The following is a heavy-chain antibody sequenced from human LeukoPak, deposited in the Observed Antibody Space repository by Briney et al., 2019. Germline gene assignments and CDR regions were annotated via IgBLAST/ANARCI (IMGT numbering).Heavy chain of an antibody. V-gene: IGHV3-7*03. J-gene: IGHJ4*02. Sequence: PGGSLRLSCAASGFTFSSYWMSWVRQAPGKGLEWVANIKQDGSEKYYVDSVKGRFTISRHNSKNTLYLQMNSLRAEDTAVYYCARNSYGRFDYWGQGTLVTVSS. CDR1: GFTFSSYW. CDR3: ARNSYGRFDY. CDR2: IKQDGSEK. D-gene: IGHD5-18*01.